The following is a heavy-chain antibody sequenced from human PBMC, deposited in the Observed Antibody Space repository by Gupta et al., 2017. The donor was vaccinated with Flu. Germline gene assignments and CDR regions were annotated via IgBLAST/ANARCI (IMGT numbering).Heavy chain of an antibody. CDR3: ARSPRNYYDSSGYYWVY. J-gene: IGHJ4*02. CDR2: IYPGDSDT. D-gene: IGHD3-22*01. CDR1: GYSFTSYW. V-gene: IGHV5-51*03. Sequence: EVQLVQSGAEVKKPGESLKISCKGSGYSFTSYWIGWVRQMPGKGLEWMGIIYPGDSDTRYSPSFQGQVTISADKSISNAYLQWSSLKASDTAMYYCARSPRNYYDSSGYYWVYWGQGTLVTVSS.